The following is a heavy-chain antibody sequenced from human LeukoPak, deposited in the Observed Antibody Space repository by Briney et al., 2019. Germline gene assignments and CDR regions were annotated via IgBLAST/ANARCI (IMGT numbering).Heavy chain of an antibody. V-gene: IGHV1-2*02. CDR3: ARLSTIVVVINEWDAFDI. D-gene: IGHD3-22*01. J-gene: IGHJ3*02. CDR1: GYTFTGDY. Sequence: SVKVSCEASGYTFTGDYMHWVRQAPGHGRECMGGINPNSGGTNYAQKFQGRVTMTRDTSISTAYMELSRLRSDDTAVYYCARLSTIVVVINEWDAFDIWGQGTMVTVSS. CDR2: INPNSGGT.